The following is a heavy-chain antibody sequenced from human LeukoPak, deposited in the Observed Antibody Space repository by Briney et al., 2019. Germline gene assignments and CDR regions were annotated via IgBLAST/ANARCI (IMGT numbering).Heavy chain of an antibody. Sequence: GGSLRLSCAASGFTFSDYSMSWVRQAPGKGLEWVAAVGHNAAGTYYADSVKGRFTISRDNSRNTMYLQMNSLTAEDTAVYYCAKACLVAITPGRGMDVWGQGTTVAVSS. D-gene: IGHD1-20*01. J-gene: IGHJ6*02. CDR1: GFTFSDYS. CDR2: VGHNAAGT. V-gene: IGHV3-23*01. CDR3: AKACLVAITPGRGMDV.